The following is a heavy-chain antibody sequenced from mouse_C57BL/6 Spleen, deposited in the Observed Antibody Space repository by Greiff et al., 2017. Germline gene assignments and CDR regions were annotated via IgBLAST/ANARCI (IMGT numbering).Heavy chain of an antibody. CDR2: INPSNGGT. V-gene: IGHV1-53*01. CDR1: GYTFTSYW. Sequence: VQLQQPGPELVKPGASVTLSCKASGYTFTSYWMHWVKQRPGQGLEWIGNINPSNGGTNYNEKFKSKATLTVDKSSSTSYMQLSSLTSEDSAVYYCARDDCYLHWYDDVWGTGTTVTVSS. J-gene: IGHJ1*03. CDR3: ARDDCYLHWYDDV. D-gene: IGHD2-3*01.